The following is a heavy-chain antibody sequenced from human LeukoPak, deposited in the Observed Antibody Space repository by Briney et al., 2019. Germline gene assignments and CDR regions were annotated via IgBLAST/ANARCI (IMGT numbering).Heavy chain of an antibody. Sequence: PGGTLRLSCAASGFTFSSYGMSWVRQAPGRGLEWVSAISGSGGSTYYADSVKGRFTISRDNSKNTLYLQMNSLRAEDTAVYYCAKGVRYTVTTFDYWGQGTLVTVSS. CDR1: GFTFSSYG. CDR3: AKGVRYTVTTFDY. D-gene: IGHD4-17*01. CDR2: ISGSGGST. V-gene: IGHV3-23*01. J-gene: IGHJ4*02.